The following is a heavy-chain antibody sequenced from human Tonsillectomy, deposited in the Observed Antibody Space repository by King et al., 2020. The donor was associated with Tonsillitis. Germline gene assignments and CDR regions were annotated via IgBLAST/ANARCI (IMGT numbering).Heavy chain of an antibody. CDR1: GFTFDDYA. V-gene: IGHV3-9*01. J-gene: IGHJ4*02. D-gene: IGHD2-21*02. Sequence: VQLVESGGGLVQPGRSLRLSCAASGFTFDDYAMHWVRQAPGKGLEWVSGISWSSGSIGYADSVKGRFTISRDNAKNSLYLQMNSLRAEDTALYYCAKMGTAIGGYFDYWGQGTLVTVSS. CDR3: AKMGTAIGGYFDY. CDR2: ISWSSGSI.